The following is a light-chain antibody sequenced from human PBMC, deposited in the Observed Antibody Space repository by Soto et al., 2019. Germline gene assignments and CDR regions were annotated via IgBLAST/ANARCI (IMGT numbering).Light chain of an antibody. CDR3: SSYARSTPVL. J-gene: IGLJ1*01. V-gene: IGLV2-8*01. CDR1: SSDVGGYNY. Sequence: QSALTQPASASGSPGQSITISCTGTSSDVGGYNYVSWYQHHPGKAPKLMIYEVSKRPSGLPDRFSGSKSGNTASLTVSGLQADDEAEYYCSSYARSTPVLFGPGTKVTVL. CDR2: EVS.